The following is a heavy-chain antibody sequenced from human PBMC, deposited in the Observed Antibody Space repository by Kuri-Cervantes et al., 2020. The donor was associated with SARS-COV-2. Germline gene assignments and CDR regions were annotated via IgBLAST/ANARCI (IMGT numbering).Heavy chain of an antibody. D-gene: IGHD3-16*01. CDR2: IYYSGST. J-gene: IGHJ4*02. Sequence: GSLRLSCTVSGGSISSSSYYWGWIRQPPGKGLEWIGSIYYSGSTYYNPSLKSRVTISVDTSKNQFSLKLSSVTAADTAVYYCARTPPGGKGDYFDYWGQGTLVTVSS. V-gene: IGHV4-39*07. CDR1: GGSISSSSYY. CDR3: ARTPPGGKGDYFDY.